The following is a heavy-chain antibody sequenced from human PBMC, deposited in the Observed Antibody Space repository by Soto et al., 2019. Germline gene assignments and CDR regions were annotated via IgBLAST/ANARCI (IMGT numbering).Heavy chain of an antibody. J-gene: IGHJ6*03. CDR1: GGSFSGYY. CDR2: INHSGST. D-gene: IGHD3-3*01. CDR3: ARLNFWSGYWDYYYYYYMDV. Sequence: SETLSLTCAVYGGSFSGYYWSWIRQPPGKGLEWIGEINHSGSTNYNPSLKSRVTISVDTSKNQFSLKLSSVTAADTAVYYCARLNFWSGYWDYYYYYYMDVWGKRTTVTVSS. V-gene: IGHV4-34*01.